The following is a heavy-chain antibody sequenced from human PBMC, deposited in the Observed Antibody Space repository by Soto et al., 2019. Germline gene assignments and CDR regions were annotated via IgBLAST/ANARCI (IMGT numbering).Heavy chain of an antibody. CDR1: GFTFSNYG. Sequence: GGSLRLSCAGSGFTFSNYGMTWVRQAAGKGLEWVSAVSGSGGATYYAESVKGRFTISKDMSKDTVYLQMNRLRAEDSAVYYCAKVGTPYYYSMDVWGQGTTVTVSS. D-gene: IGHD3-10*01. CDR2: VSGSGGAT. V-gene: IGHV3-23*01. J-gene: IGHJ6*02. CDR3: AKVGTPYYYSMDV.